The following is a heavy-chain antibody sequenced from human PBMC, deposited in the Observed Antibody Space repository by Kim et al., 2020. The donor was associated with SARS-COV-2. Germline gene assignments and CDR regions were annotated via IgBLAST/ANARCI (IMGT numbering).Heavy chain of an antibody. D-gene: IGHD3-16*01. Sequence: YAESGGGRLTFSRDTAKTTLYLQMNSLRAEDTAAYYCAREETRGSYYFDYWGQGTLVTVSS. J-gene: IGHJ4*02. CDR3: AREETRGSYYFDY. V-gene: IGHV3-11*05.